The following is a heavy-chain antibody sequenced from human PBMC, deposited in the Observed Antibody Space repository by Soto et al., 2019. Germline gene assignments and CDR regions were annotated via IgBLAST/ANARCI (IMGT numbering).Heavy chain of an antibody. D-gene: IGHD4-17*01. J-gene: IGHJ6*02. CDR2: ISYDGSNK. Sequence: QVQLVESGGGVVQPGRSLRLSCASSGFTFSSYPMHWVRQAPGKGLEWVAVISYDGSNKYYVDSVKGGFTISRDNSKNTLYLQMNSLIPEDTTVYYCARDSATVADYYYTMDVWVQGTTVTVSS. CDR3: ARDSATVADYYYTMDV. CDR1: GFTFSSYP. V-gene: IGHV3-30-3*01.